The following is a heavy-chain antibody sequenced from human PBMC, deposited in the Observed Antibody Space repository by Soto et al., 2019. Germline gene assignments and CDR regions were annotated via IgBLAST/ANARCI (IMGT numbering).Heavy chain of an antibody. CDR1: GYTFTSYG. Sequence: ASVKVSCKASGYTFTSYGISWVRQAPGQGLEWMGWISAYNGNTNYAQKLQGRVTMTTDTSTSTAYMELRSLRSDDTAVYYCAIVYLEWFPRGVYSYYYMDVWGKGTTVTVSS. J-gene: IGHJ6*03. CDR2: ISAYNGNT. V-gene: IGHV1-18*01. D-gene: IGHD3-3*01. CDR3: AIVYLEWFPRGVYSYYYMDV.